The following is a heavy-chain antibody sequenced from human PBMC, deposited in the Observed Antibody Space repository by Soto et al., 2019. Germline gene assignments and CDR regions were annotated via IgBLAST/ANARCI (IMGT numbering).Heavy chain of an antibody. CDR2: INHSGST. Sequence: SETLSLTCGVYGGSFSGYFWSSICQPPWQSLEWIGEINHSGSTNQNPSLKSRLSISVDTSKNQFSLKLTSVTAADTAVHHRARGVSIRVAPDKSSLDSWGQGTLPPVSS. V-gene: IGHV4-34*01. D-gene: IGHD6-19*01. CDR3: ARGVSIRVAPDKSSLDS. CDR1: GGSFSGYF. J-gene: IGHJ4*02.